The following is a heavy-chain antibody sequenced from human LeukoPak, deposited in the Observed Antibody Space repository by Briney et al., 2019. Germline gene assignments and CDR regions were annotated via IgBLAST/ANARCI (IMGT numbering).Heavy chain of an antibody. Sequence: SQTLSLTCTVSGVSISSGDYYWSWIRQPPGKGLEWIGYIYYSGSTYYNPSLKSRVTISVDTSKNQFSLKLSSVTAADTAVYYCARVVDIVATIGGFDYWGQGTLVTVSS. CDR1: GVSISSGDYY. CDR2: IYYSGST. J-gene: IGHJ4*02. D-gene: IGHD5-12*01. V-gene: IGHV4-30-4*01. CDR3: ARVVDIVATIGGFDY.